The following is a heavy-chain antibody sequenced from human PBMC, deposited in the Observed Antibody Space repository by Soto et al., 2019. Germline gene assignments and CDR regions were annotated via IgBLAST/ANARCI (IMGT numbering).Heavy chain of an antibody. CDR2: IDPSDSYT. CDR3: VRIEFHDCSGGSCYSCGGDREGAWFDP. CDR1: GYSFTSYW. V-gene: IGHV5-10-1*01. J-gene: IGHJ5*02. D-gene: IGHD2-15*01. Sequence: PGESLKISCKGSGYSFTSYWISWVRQMPGKGLEWMGRIDPSDSYTNYSPSFQGHVTISADKSISTAYLQWSSLKASDTAMYYCVRIEFHDCSGGSCYSCGGDREGAWFDPWGQGTLVTVSS.